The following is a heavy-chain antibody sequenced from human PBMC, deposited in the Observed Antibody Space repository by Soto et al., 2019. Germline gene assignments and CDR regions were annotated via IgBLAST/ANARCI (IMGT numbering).Heavy chain of an antibody. CDR2: VYPGDYET. CDR3: AKTNSGYPYDALDI. J-gene: IGHJ3*02. CDR1: GYRFTNYW. D-gene: IGHD5-12*01. Sequence: TGESLKISCKIAGYRFTNYWIGWVRQMPGKGLEWMGIVYPGDYETRYSSSFQGQVSISADKSISTAYLQWSSLKASDTAMYYCAKTNSGYPYDALDIWGQGTMVTVSS. V-gene: IGHV5-51*01.